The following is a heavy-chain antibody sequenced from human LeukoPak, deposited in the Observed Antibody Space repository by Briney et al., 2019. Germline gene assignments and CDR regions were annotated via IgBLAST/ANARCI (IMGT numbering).Heavy chain of an antibody. Sequence: ASVKVSCKASGYTLTSYGISWVRQAPGQGLEWMGWISAYNGNTNYAQKLQGRVTMTTDTSTSTAYMELRSLRSDDTAVYYCARRPRGYDSSGYWDAFDIWGQGTMVTVSS. V-gene: IGHV1-18*01. D-gene: IGHD3-22*01. CDR2: ISAYNGNT. J-gene: IGHJ3*02. CDR3: ARRPRGYDSSGYWDAFDI. CDR1: GYTLTSYG.